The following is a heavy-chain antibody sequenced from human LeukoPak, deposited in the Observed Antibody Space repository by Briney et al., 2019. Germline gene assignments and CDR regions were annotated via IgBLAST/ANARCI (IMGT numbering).Heavy chain of an antibody. CDR1: GFTFSSYG. J-gene: IGHJ4*02. Sequence: GGSLRLSCAAAGFTFSSYGMSRVRQAPGKGLEWVSGISGSGGSTYYADSVKGRFTISRDNSKNTLYLQMNSLKTEDTAVYYCTTLSGYWGQGTLVTVSS. CDR3: TTLSGY. D-gene: IGHD1-14*01. CDR2: ISGSGGST. V-gene: IGHV3-23*01.